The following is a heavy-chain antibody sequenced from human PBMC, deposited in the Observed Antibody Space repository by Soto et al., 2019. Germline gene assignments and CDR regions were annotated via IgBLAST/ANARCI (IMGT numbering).Heavy chain of an antibody. CDR3: AKDGGSGSLY. CDR1: GFTFSSYG. Sequence: SPRLSCAASGFTFSSYGMDWGRQAPGKGLEWVAVISYDGSNKYYADSVKGRFTISRDNSKNTLYLQMNSLRAEDTAVYYCAKDGGSGSLYWGQGTLVTVSS. CDR2: ISYDGSNK. J-gene: IGHJ4*02. D-gene: IGHD3-10*01. V-gene: IGHV3-30*18.